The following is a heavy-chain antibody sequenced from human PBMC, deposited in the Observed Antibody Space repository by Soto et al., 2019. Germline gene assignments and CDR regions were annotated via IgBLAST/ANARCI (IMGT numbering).Heavy chain of an antibody. CDR3: ARLYADTSGYYLFDY. V-gene: IGHV1-18*01. CDR1: GYTYISFG. Sequence: VKVSCKASGYTYISFGISWVRQAPGEGLEWMGWISSYNGNTDYPQNFQGRVTMTTDTSTSTAYMELRSLRSDDTAVYYCARLYADTSGYYLFDYWGQGTLVTVPS. CDR2: ISSYNGNT. J-gene: IGHJ4*02. D-gene: IGHD3-22*01.